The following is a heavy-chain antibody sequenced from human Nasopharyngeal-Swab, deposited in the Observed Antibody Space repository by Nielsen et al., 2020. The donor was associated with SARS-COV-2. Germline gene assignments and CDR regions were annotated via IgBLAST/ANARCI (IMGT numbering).Heavy chain of an antibody. CDR3: ARGRGVDYGSGSKLTVFDY. Sequence: SETLSLTCAVYGGSFSGYYWSWIRQPPGKGLEWIGEISHSGSTNYNPSLKSRVTILVDTYKNQFSLKLSSVTAADTAVYYCARGRGVDYGSGSKLTVFDYWGQGTLVTVSS. CDR2: ISHSGST. V-gene: IGHV4-34*01. J-gene: IGHJ4*02. D-gene: IGHD3-10*01. CDR1: GGSFSGYY.